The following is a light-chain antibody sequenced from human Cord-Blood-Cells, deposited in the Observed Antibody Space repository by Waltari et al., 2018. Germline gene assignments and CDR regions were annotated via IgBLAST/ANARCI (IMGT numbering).Light chain of an antibody. CDR2: EVS. CDR1: SSDVGGYNY. J-gene: IGLJ3*02. Sequence: QSALTQPASVSGSPGQSITISCTGTSSDVGGYNYVSWYQQHPGKAPKLMIYEVSNRPSGVSNRFSGSKSGNTASLTISELQAEDEADYYCSSYTSSSTVFGGGTKLTVL. CDR3: SSYTSSSTV. V-gene: IGLV2-14*01.